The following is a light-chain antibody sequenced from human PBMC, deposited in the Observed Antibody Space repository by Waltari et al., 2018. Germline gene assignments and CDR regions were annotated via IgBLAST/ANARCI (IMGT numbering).Light chain of an antibody. CDR2: GSS. CDR3: QSYDTSLSVV. Sequence: QSVLTQPPSVSGAPGPRVPISCTGSGSNIGAGYDVHWYQQLPRAAPKLLIYGSSTRPLGVPDRFFGSTSGTSASLAITGLQAEDEADYYCQSYDTSLSVVFGGGTKLTVL. CDR1: GSNIGAGYD. V-gene: IGLV1-40*01. J-gene: IGLJ3*02.